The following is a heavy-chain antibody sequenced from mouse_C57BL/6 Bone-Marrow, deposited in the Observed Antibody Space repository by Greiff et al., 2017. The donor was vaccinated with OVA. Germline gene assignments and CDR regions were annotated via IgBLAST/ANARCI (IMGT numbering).Heavy chain of an antibody. CDR1: GYAFTNYL. J-gene: IGHJ2*01. V-gene: IGHV1-54*01. Sequence: QVQLQQSGAELVRPGPSVKVSCKASGYAFTNYLIEWVKQRPGQGLEWIGVINPGSGGTNYNEKFKGKATLTADKSSSTAYMQLSSLTSEDSAVYFCARRAVVCSLDYWGQGTTLTVSS. CDR3: ARRAVVCSLDY. CDR2: INPGSGGT. D-gene: IGHD1-1*02.